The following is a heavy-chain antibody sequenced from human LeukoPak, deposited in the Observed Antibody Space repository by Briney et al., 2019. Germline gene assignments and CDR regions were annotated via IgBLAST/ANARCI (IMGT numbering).Heavy chain of an antibody. J-gene: IGHJ4*02. CDR1: GFTFRNYL. CDR3: ARGFWSGYSAFDQ. Sequence: PGGSQRLSCAASGFTFRNYLMNWIRQAPGKGLEWLSYISSSGHTIYYADSVRGRFTISGDNAENSLYLQMNSLRAEDTAVYYCARGFWSGYSAFDQWGPGTLVAVSS. D-gene: IGHD3-3*01. V-gene: IGHV3-11*04. CDR2: ISSSGHTI.